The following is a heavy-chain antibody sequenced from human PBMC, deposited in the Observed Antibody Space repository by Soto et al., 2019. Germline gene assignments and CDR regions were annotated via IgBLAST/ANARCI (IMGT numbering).Heavy chain of an antibody. Sequence: PGGSLRLACAASGFTFSSYWMSWVRQAPGKGLEWVANIKQDGSEKYYVDSVKGRFTISRDNSKNPLYLQMNSLRAEDTAVYYCTRVGLYYDPFDYWGQGTLVTVSS. CDR1: GFTFSSYW. V-gene: IGHV3-7*01. D-gene: IGHD3-22*01. CDR2: IKQDGSEK. J-gene: IGHJ4*02. CDR3: TRVGLYYDPFDY.